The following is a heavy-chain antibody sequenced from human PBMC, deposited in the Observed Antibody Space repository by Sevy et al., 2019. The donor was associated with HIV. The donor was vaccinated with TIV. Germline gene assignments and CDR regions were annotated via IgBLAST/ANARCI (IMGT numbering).Heavy chain of an antibody. J-gene: IGHJ4*02. V-gene: IGHV4-59*01. Sequence: SETLSLTCTVSGGSISSYFWNWIRQPPGKGLEWIGYIYYSGSTYYNPSLKSRFTISVDTSKNQLSLKLISVTAADSAVYYCATMASGSNYFDFWGQGTLVTVSS. CDR1: GGSISSYF. CDR3: ATMASGSNYFDF. D-gene: IGHD3-10*01. CDR2: IYYSGST.